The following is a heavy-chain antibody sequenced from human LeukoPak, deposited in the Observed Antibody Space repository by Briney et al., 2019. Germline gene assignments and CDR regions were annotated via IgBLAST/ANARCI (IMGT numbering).Heavy chain of an antibody. CDR2: MNPNNGNA. Sequence: ASVKVSCKASGYTFTNYDINWVRQATGQGLEWMGWMNPNNGNAGYAQKFQDKVTMTRDTSISTAYMELSSLRSEDTAVYYCARGAWYNSAYTALHYFDYWGQGTLVTVSS. D-gene: IGHD6-19*01. V-gene: IGHV1-8*01. CDR3: ARGAWYNSAYTALHYFDY. CDR1: GYTFTNYD. J-gene: IGHJ4*02.